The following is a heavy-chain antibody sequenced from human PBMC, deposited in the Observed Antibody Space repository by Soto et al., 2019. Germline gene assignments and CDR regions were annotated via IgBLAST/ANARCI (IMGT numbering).Heavy chain of an antibody. CDR1: GFTFSNFA. Sequence: PGGSLRLSCAAPGFTFSNFAMSWVRQAPGKGLEWVSAVTGRGGATYYADTVKGRFTISRDNSKNTLYLQMNSLRAEDTAVYYCAKDEGIAARPGWFDPWGQGTLVTVSS. CDR2: VTGRGGAT. CDR3: AKDEGIAARPGWFDP. V-gene: IGHV3-23*01. D-gene: IGHD6-6*01. J-gene: IGHJ5*02.